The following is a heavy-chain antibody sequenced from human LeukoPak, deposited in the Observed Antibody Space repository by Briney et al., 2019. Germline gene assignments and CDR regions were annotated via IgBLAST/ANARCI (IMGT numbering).Heavy chain of an antibody. CDR3: AKEISVADMFDF. CDR1: GFTFSSYG. V-gene: IGHV3-30*18. CDR2: ISSDGNIQ. J-gene: IGHJ4*02. Sequence: GSLRLSCAASGFTFSSYGMHWVRQAPGKGLEWVAVISSDGNIQYYSDSVTGRFTISRDNSKNTLYLQMNSLRPEDTAVFYCAKEISVADMFDFWGRGTLVAVSS. D-gene: IGHD6-19*01.